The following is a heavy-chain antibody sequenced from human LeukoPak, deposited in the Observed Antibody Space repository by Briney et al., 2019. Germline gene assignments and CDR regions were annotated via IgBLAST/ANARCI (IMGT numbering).Heavy chain of an antibody. V-gene: IGHV3-23*01. CDR1: GFTFSSYA. D-gene: IGHD2-15*01. J-gene: IGHJ3*02. CDR2: ISGSGGST. CDR3: AWSFTVVAATYDAFDI. Sequence: PGGSLRLSCAASGFTFSSYAMSWVRQAPGKGLEWVSAISGSGGSTYYADSVKGRFTISRDNSKNTLYLQMNSLRAAATAVFYCAWSFTVVAATYDAFDIWGQGTMVTVSS.